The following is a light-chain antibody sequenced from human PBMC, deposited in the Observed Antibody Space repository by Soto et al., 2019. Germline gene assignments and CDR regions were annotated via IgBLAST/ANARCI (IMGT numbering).Light chain of an antibody. CDR3: QQYGTSPAIT. CDR1: QSVKSNF. V-gene: IGKV3-20*01. Sequence: EIVLTQSPGTLSLSPGERATLSCRASQSVKSNFLAWYHQKPGQAPRLLIFGASNRATGIPDRFSGSGSGTDFTLAIFRLEAEDFAVYYCQQYGTSPAITFGQGTRLEIK. J-gene: IGKJ5*01. CDR2: GAS.